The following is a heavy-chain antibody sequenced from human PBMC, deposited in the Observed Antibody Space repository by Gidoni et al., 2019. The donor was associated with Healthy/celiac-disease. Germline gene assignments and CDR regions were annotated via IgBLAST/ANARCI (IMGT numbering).Heavy chain of an antibody. CDR3: ATALRLSDAFAI. V-gene: IGHV3-30*03. D-gene: IGHD3-16*02. CDR2: ILYDGTNK. Sequence: QVQLVESGRVVGQLGRSLRHSCASSGLTFSSYGMHWVRQAPGKGLEWVAVILYDGTNKYYADSVKGRFTISGDNSKNTLYLQLTSLRAEHTFVYYCATALRLSDAFAIWGQATMVTVSS. CDR1: GLTFSSYG. J-gene: IGHJ3*02.